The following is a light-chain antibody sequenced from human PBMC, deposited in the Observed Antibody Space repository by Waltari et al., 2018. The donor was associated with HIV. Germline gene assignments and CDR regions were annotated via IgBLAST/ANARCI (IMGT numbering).Light chain of an antibody. CDR1: QSISTN. V-gene: IGKV3-15*01. J-gene: IGKJ1*01. Sequence: EILMTQSPGTLSVSPGTRVTLSCRASQSISTNLARYQQKPSQAPRLLIYGASTRATGIPARFSGRGSGTDFTLTISRLQSEDLAVYYCQQYHDWPPWTFGQGTKVAIK. CDR2: GAS. CDR3: QQYHDWPPWT.